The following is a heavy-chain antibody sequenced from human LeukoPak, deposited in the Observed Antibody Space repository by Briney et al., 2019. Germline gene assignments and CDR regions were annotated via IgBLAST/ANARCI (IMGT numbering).Heavy chain of an antibody. Sequence: GGSLRLSCAASGFTFSSYAMSWVRQAPGKGLEWVSGISGSGGSTYYADSVKGRFTISRDNSKKTLHLQMNSLRAEDTAAYYCAKGVAGLLPNFDYWGQGTLVTVSS. J-gene: IGHJ4*02. V-gene: IGHV3-23*01. CDR3: AKGVAGLLPNFDY. CDR2: ISGSGGST. CDR1: GFTFSSYA. D-gene: IGHD6-19*01.